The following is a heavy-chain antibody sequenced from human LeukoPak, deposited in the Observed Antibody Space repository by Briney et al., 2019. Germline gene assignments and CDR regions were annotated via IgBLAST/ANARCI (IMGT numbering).Heavy chain of an antibody. CDR1: GFTFSSYE. D-gene: IGHD3-10*01. Sequence: PGGSLRLSCAASGFTFSSYEMNWVRQAPGKGLEWVSYISSSGSTIYYADSVKGRFTISRDNAKNSLYLQMNSLRAEDTAVYYCAREDYYGSGSPTYWGQGTLVTVSS. CDR3: AREDYYGSGSPTY. V-gene: IGHV3-48*03. J-gene: IGHJ4*02. CDR2: ISSSGSTI.